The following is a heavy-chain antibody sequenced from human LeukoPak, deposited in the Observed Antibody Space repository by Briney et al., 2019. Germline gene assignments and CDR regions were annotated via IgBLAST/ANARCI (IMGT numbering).Heavy chain of an antibody. V-gene: IGHV3-21*01. D-gene: IGHD1-26*01. Sequence: GGSLRLSCAASGFTFSSYSMNWVRQAPGKGLEWVSSISSSSNYIYYADSVKGRFTISRDNAKNSLYLQMNSLRAEDTAVYYCARDPSIVGATRADYWGQGTLVTVSS. CDR3: ARDPSIVGATRADY. CDR1: GFTFSSYS. CDR2: ISSSSNYI. J-gene: IGHJ4*02.